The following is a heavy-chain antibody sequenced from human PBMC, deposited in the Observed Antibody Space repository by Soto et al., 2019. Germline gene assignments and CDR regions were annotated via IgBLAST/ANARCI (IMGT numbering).Heavy chain of an antibody. V-gene: IGHV3-7*01. CDR1: GFTFSSYW. CDR3: ARSLGSGWSPFDY. D-gene: IGHD6-19*01. CDR2: IKQDGSEK. Sequence: VQLVESGGGLVQPGGSLRLSCAASGFTFSSYWMSWVRQAPGKGLEWVANIKQDGSEKYYVDSVKGRFTISRDNAKNSLYLQMNSLRAEDTAVYYCARSLGSGWSPFDYWGQGTLVTVSS. J-gene: IGHJ4*02.